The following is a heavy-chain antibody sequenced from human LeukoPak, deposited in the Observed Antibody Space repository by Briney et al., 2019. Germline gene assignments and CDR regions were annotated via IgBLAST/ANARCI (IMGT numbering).Heavy chain of an antibody. CDR2: ISSSSSTI. CDR1: GFTFSSYS. CDR3: ARSMGFGELLWFDY. J-gene: IGHJ4*02. V-gene: IGHV3-48*01. Sequence: GGSLRLSCAASGFTFSSYSMNWVRQAPGKGLEWVSYISSSSSTIYYADSVKGRFTISRDNAKNSLYLQMNSLRAEDTAVYYCARSMGFGELLWFDYWGQGTLVTVSS. D-gene: IGHD3-10*01.